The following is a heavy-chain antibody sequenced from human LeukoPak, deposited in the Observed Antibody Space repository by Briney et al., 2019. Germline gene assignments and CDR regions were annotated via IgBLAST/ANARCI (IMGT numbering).Heavy chain of an antibody. D-gene: IGHD1-26*01. J-gene: IGHJ4*02. CDR1: GGSISSYY. Sequence: SETLSLTCTVSGGSISSYYWSWLRQPPGKGGEWIGFIFYSGITNYDPSLKSRVTMSVDTSNSQFSLKLTSVTAADTAVYYFASGSGSYTIPFDYWGQGTLVTVSS. CDR2: IFYSGIT. CDR3: ASGSGSYTIPFDY. V-gene: IGHV4-59*01.